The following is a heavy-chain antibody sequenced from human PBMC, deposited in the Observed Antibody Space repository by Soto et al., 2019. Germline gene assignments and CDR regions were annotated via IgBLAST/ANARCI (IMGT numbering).Heavy chain of an antibody. J-gene: IGHJ4*02. V-gene: IGHV4-59*01. CDR2: IYYSGST. D-gene: IGHD6-19*01. CDR3: ARESRPEYNSGWYYFDH. Sequence: SETLSLTCTVSGGSISSYYWSWIRQPPGKGLEWIGYIYYSGSTNYNPSLKSRVTISVDTSKNQFSLKLSSVTAADTAVYYCARESRPEYNSGWYYFDHWGQGTLVTVSS. CDR1: GGSISSYY.